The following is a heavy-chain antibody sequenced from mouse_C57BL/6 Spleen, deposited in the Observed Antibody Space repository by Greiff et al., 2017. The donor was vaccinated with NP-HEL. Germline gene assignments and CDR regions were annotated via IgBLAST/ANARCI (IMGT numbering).Heavy chain of an antibody. Sequence: QVQLQQSGPELVKPGASVKISCKASGYTFTDYYINWVKQRPGQGLEWIGWIFPGSGSTYYNEKFKGKATLTVDKSSSTAYMLLSSLTSEDSAVYFCAREERNYYGSNAMDYWGQGTSVTVSS. D-gene: IGHD1-1*01. CDR2: IFPGSGST. CDR1: GYTFTDYY. CDR3: AREERNYYGSNAMDY. V-gene: IGHV1-75*01. J-gene: IGHJ4*01.